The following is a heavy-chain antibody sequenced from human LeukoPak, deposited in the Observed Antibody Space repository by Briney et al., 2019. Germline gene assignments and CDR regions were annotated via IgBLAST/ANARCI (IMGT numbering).Heavy chain of an antibody. CDR3: ARKAVAESYDAFDM. CDR1: GFTSSSYW. J-gene: IGHJ3*02. V-gene: IGHV3-7*01. Sequence: PGGSLRLSCAASGFTSSSYWMSWVRQAPGKGLEWVANIKQDGSEKYYVDSVKGRFIISRDNAKNSLYLQMNSLRAEDTAVYYCARKAVAESYDAFDMWGQGTMVTVSS. CDR2: IKQDGSEK. D-gene: IGHD6-19*01.